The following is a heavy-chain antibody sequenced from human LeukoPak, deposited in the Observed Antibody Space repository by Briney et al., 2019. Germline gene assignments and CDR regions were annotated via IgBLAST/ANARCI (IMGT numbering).Heavy chain of an antibody. CDR2: INHSGST. CDR1: GGSFSGYY. D-gene: IGHD5-12*01. Sequence: PSETLSLTCAVYGGSFSGYYWSWIRQPPGKGLEWIGEINHSGSTNYNPSLKSRVTISVDTSKNQFSLKLSSVTAADTAVYYCARQDSGYVRYFDYWGQGTLVTVSS. CDR3: ARQDSGYVRYFDY. J-gene: IGHJ4*02. V-gene: IGHV4-34*01.